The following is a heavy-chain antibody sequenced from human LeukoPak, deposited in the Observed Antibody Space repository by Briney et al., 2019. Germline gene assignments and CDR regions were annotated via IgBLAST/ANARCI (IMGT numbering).Heavy chain of an antibody. CDR1: GFTFNNYQ. J-gene: IGHJ4*02. V-gene: IGHV3-48*03. CDR3: ARGEYYFDY. CDR2: ISSSGRTI. Sequence: PGGSLRLSCAASGFTFNNYQMNWVRQAPGKGLECISYISSSGRTIYYADSLKGRFTVSRDNAKNSLYLRMNNLRAEDTAVYYCARGEYYFDYWGQGILVTVSS.